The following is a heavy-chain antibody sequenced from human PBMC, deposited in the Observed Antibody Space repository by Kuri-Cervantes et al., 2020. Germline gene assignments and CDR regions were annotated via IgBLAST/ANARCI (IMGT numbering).Heavy chain of an antibody. D-gene: IGHD2-21*01. V-gene: IGHV1-3*01. CDR3: ASYSFYGYGMDV. CDR1: GYTFTSYA. J-gene: IGHJ6*02. CDR2: MNPNSGNT. Sequence: ASVKVSCKAFGYTFTSYAMHWVRQATGQGLEWMGWMNPNSGNTGYSQKFQGRVTITRDTSASTAYMELSSLRSEDTAVYYCASYSFYGYGMDVWGQGTTVTVSS.